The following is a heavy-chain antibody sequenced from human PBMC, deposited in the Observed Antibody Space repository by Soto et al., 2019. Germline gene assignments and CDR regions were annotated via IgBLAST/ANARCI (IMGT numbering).Heavy chain of an antibody. Sequence: GGSLRLSCAASGFSFFNYWMHWVRQAPGQGPVWVSHITSDGSSTTYADSVKGRFTISRDNARNTLYLQLNSLRVEDTAVYYCARVAGRCVSTACELYGMDVWGQGT. J-gene: IGHJ6*02. D-gene: IGHD2-2*01. CDR2: ITSDGSST. V-gene: IGHV3-74*01. CDR3: ARVAGRCVSTACELYGMDV. CDR1: GFSFFNYW.